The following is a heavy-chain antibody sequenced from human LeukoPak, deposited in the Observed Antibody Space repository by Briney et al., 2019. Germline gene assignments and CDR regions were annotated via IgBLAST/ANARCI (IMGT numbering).Heavy chain of an antibody. V-gene: IGHV3-15*07. CDR2: IKSQADGGTT. D-gene: IGHD3-10*01. J-gene: IGHJ2*01. Sequence: GGSLRLSCADSGLTLRNVFMNWVRQAPGKGPEWVGRIKSQADGGTTDFAAPVKGRFTISRDDSENTLYLQMSSLTAEDTAVYHCSYGANFYFDFWGRGTLVTVSS. CDR3: SYGANFYFDF. CDR1: GLTLRNVF.